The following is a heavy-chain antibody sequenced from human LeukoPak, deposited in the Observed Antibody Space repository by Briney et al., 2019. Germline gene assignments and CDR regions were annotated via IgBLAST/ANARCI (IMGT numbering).Heavy chain of an antibody. D-gene: IGHD5-24*01. Sequence: PGGSLRLSCAASGFTFSSYWMHWVRQAPGKGLVWVSRIKGDGSISYADSVKGRFTISRHNAKNTLYLQMNSLRAEDTAVYYCARARDGYNYLYFDYWGQGSLVTVSS. CDR3: ARARDGYNYLYFDY. CDR1: GFTFSSYW. V-gene: IGHV3-74*01. J-gene: IGHJ4*02. CDR2: IKGDGSI.